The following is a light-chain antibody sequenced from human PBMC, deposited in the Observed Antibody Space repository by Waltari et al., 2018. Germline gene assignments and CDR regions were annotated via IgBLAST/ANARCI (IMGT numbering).Light chain of an antibody. Sequence: ELVMTQSPGTLTLSPGERATLSCRASQRVGSNYLAWYQRKPGQAPRLLVYGASNRATGIPDRFSGSGSGTDFTLTISRLEPEDFAVYYCHQYATSPLTFGQGTKVEI. J-gene: IGKJ1*01. V-gene: IGKV3-20*01. CDR1: QRVGSNY. CDR3: HQYATSPLT. CDR2: GAS.